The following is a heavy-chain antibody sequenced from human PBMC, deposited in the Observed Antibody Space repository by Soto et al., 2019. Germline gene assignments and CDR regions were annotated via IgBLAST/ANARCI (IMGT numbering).Heavy chain of an antibody. V-gene: IGHV2-5*01. CDR1: EFSVRARGGG. CDR3: VHPPWGAAPDY. D-gene: IGHD3-16*01. CDR2: IYWNDDK. Sequence: AGPTLVNPTQTLTLTCTLSEFSVRARGGGGGWIRQPPGKALQWLGIIYWNDDKQYNPSLRRRLAITKDTAKNQVVVTMTNPDPVGTVTYDCVHPPWGAAPDYWGQGTVVTV. J-gene: IGHJ4*02.